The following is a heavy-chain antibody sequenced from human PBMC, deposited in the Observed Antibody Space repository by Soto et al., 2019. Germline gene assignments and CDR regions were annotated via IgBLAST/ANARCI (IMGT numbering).Heavy chain of an antibody. CDR2: MNTNSGNT. CDR3: ARKLNRYCSGGSCYPDAFDI. Sequence: QVQLVQSGAEVKKPGASVKVSCKASGYTFTSYDINWVRQATGQGPEWMGWMNTNSGNTGYAQKFQGRVTMTRNTSISTAYMELSSLRSEDTDVYYCARKLNRYCSGGSCYPDAFDIWGQGTMVTVSS. V-gene: IGHV1-8*01. CDR1: GYTFTSYD. D-gene: IGHD2-15*01. J-gene: IGHJ3*02.